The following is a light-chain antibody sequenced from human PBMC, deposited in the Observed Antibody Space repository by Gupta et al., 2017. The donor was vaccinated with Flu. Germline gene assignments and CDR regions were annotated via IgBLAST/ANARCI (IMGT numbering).Light chain of an antibody. J-gene: IGKJ1*01. V-gene: IGKV1-5*03. CDR1: HNISIW. CDR3: QQYDTYSRT. Sequence: DIQMTQSPSTLSASIGDRVTITCRASHNISIWLAWYQQKPGKAPKLLIYKASTLECGVPSRFRGSGSGAEFTLTIDSLQSDDFVSYYCQQYDTYSRTFGHGTKVDVK. CDR2: KAS.